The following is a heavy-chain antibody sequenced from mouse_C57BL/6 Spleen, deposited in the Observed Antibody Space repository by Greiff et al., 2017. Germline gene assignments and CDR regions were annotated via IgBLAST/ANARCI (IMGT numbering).Heavy chain of an antibody. CDR1: GYTFTDYE. CDR2: IDPETGGT. J-gene: IGHJ2*01. CDR3: TRYYGNYVDY. D-gene: IGHD2-1*01. V-gene: IGHV1-15*01. Sequence: VQLQQSGAELVRPGASVTLSCKASGYTFTDYEMHWVKQTPVHGLEWIGAIDPETGGTAYNQKFKGKAILTADKSSSTAYMELRSLTSEDSAVYYCTRYYGNYVDYWGQGTTLTVSS.